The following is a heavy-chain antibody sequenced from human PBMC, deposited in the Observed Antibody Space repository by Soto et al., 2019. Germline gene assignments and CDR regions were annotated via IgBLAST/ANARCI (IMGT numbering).Heavy chain of an antibody. CDR1: GFTFDAYA. D-gene: IGHD3-22*01. CDR3: AKSYYSSGMGSCDV. J-gene: IGHJ6*02. V-gene: IGHV3-9*01. CDR2: ISWNSGSI. Sequence: GGSLRLSCAASGFTFDAYAMHWVRQAPGKGLEWVSGISWNSGSIGYADSVKGRFTISRDNAKNSLYLQMNSLRAEDTALYYCAKSYYSSGMGSCDVWGQGTTVTVSS.